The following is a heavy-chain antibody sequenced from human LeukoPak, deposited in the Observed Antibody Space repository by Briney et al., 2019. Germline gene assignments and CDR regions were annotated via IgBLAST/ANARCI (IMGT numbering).Heavy chain of an antibody. V-gene: IGHV5-51*01. CDR3: ARAEVSSSSWYGENWFDP. CDR1: GYSFTSYW. CDR2: IYPGDSDT. D-gene: IGHD6-13*01. Sequence: GESLKISCKGSGYSFTSYWIGWVRQMPGKGLEWMGIIYPGDSDTRYSPSFQGQVTISADKSISTAYLQWSSLKASDTAMYYCARAEVSSSSWYGENWFDPWGQGTLVTVSS. J-gene: IGHJ5*02.